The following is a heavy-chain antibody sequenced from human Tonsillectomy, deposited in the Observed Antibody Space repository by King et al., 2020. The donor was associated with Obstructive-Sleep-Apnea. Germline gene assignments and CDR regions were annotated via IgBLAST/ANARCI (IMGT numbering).Heavy chain of an antibody. CDR3: ARNPGYCSGNSCYGHYVMDV. V-gene: IGHV4-39*07. CDR2: IDASGTT. Sequence: QLQESGPGLVKPSETLSLTCSVSGGAISSNSYYWGWIRQTPGKGLEWIGNIDASGTTHYSPSLRSRLTISVDTSKNQFSVRLSSVTAADTATYYCARNPGYCSGNSCYGHYVMDVWGQGTTVTVSS. CDR1: GGAISSNSYY. D-gene: IGHD2-2*01. J-gene: IGHJ6*02.